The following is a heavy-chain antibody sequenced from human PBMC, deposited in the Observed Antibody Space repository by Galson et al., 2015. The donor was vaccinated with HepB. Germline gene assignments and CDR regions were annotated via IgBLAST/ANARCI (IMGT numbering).Heavy chain of an antibody. V-gene: IGHV3-7*03. CDR1: GFTFTDYW. CDR2: INKDGNDK. CDR3: AGADALRTVDS. J-gene: IGHJ4*02. Sequence: SLRLSCAASGFTFTDYWMSWVRQAPGKGLEWVANINKDGNDKYYVASVEGRFTVSRDNAKNSLYLQMNSLRVEDTALYYCAGADALRTVDSWGQGALVTVSS.